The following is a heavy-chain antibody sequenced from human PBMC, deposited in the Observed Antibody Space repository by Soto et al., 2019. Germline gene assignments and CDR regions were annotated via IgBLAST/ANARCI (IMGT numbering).Heavy chain of an antibody. J-gene: IGHJ6*02. CDR1: GGSISSSSYY. Sequence: SETLSLTCTVSGGSISSSSYYWGWIRQPPGKGLEWIGSIYYSGSTYYNPPLKSRVNISVDTSKNKFSLKMSSVTAADTAVYYCARRGYDFWSGLSYGMDVWGQGNTVT. D-gene: IGHD3-3*01. CDR2: IYYSGST. V-gene: IGHV4-39*01. CDR3: ARRGYDFWSGLSYGMDV.